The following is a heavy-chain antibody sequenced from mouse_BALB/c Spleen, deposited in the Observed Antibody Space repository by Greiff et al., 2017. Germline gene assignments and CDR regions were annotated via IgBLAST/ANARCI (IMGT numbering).Heavy chain of an antibody. Sequence: EVHLVESGGGLVKPGGSLKLSCAASGFTFSSYAMSWVRQSPEKRLEWVAEISSGGSYTYYPDTVTGRFTISRDNAKNTLYLEMSSLRSEDTAMYYCARITTATRRYFDVWGAGTTVTVSS. D-gene: IGHD1-2*01. J-gene: IGHJ1*01. CDR3: ARITTATRRYFDV. V-gene: IGHV5-9-4*01. CDR1: GFTFSSYA. CDR2: ISSGGSYT.